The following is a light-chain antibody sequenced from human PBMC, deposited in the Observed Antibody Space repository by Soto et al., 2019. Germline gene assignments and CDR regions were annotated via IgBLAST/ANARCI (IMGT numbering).Light chain of an antibody. V-gene: IGKV1-5*03. J-gene: IGKJ1*01. CDR1: RGVRSD. Sequence: IQMTQSPSSLSATVGDTVTISCLASRGVRSDVAWYQQKPEKAPKVLIYRASNLESGVPSRFSGSGSGTEFSLTINSLQADDFATYYCQQYHIYSWTFGQGTKVDIK. CDR3: QQYHIYSWT. CDR2: RAS.